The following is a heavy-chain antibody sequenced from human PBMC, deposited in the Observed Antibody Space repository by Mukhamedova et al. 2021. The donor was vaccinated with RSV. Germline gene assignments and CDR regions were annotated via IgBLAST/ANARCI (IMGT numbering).Heavy chain of an antibody. V-gene: IGHV3-11*01. CDR2: ISHSGDVI. D-gene: IGHD1-26*01. CDR3: ARNIRHVGETYYLYY. J-gene: IGHJ4*02. Sequence: GKGLEWVSYISHSGDVINYADFVKGRITVSRDNSKSSLYLQMESLRAEDTAMYYCARNIRHVGETYYLYYWVQGTVVTVYS.